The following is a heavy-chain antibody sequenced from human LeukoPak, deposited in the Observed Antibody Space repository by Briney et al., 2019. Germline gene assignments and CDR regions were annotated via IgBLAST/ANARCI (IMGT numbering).Heavy chain of an antibody. J-gene: IGHJ4*02. CDR2: IIPIFGTA. CDR1: GGTFSSYA. V-gene: IGHV1-69*05. CDR3: AREVVAAAGTGGYFDY. Sequence: ASVKVSCKASGGTFSSYAISWVRQAPGQGLGWMGGIIPIFGTANYAQKFQGRVTITTDESTSTAYMELSSLRSEDTAVYYCAREVVAAAGTGGYFDYWGQGTLVTVSS. D-gene: IGHD6-13*01.